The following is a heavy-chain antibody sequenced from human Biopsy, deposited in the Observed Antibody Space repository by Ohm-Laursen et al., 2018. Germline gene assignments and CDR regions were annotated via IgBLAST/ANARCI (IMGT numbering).Heavy chain of an antibody. V-gene: IGHV3-15*01. D-gene: IGHD3-16*01. Sequence: SLRLFCAASGFTFGDAWMSWIRQAPGKGLEWVGRIKSKFDGETTDYAAPVKGRFIISRDDSKSTLFLQMNSLKVEDTGVYFCNTGGGDFYYNGMDVWGQGTTVTVSS. CDR2: IKSKFDGETT. CDR1: GFTFGDAW. CDR3: NTGGGDFYYNGMDV. J-gene: IGHJ6*02.